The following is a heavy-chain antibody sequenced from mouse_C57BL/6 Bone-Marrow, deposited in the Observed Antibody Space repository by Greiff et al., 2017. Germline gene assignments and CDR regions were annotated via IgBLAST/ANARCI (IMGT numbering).Heavy chain of an antibody. CDR2: IYPRSGNT. V-gene: IGHV1-81*01. J-gene: IGHJ2*01. Sequence: QVQLKQSGAELARPGASVKLSCKASGYTFTSYGISWVKQRPGQGLEWIGEIYPRSGNTYYNEKFKGKATLTADKSSSTAYMELRSLTSEDSAVYFCAKLTGYYFDYWGQGTTLTVSS. CDR1: GYTFTSYG. CDR3: AKLTGYYFDY. D-gene: IGHD4-1*01.